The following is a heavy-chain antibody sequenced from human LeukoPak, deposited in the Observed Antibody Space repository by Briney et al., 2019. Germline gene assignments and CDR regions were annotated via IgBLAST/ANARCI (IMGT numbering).Heavy chain of an antibody. CDR3: ARVWDSSSWYYFDY. CDR2: ISYDGSNK. Sequence: GGSLRLSCAASGFTFSSYGMHWVRQAPGKGLEWVAIISYDGSNKYYGDSVKGRFTISRDNSKNTLYLQMNSLRAEDTAVYYCARVWDSSSWYYFDYWGQGTPVTVSS. V-gene: IGHV3-30*04. J-gene: IGHJ4*02. CDR1: GFTFSSYG. D-gene: IGHD6-13*01.